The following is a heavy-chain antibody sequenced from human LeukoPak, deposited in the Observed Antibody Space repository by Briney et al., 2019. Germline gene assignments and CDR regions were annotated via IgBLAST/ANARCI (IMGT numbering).Heavy chain of an antibody. CDR3: AKAQQQLRYYYNMDV. CDR2: ISGNGGST. Sequence: PGGSLRLSCAASGFTFSSYGMHWVRQAPGKGLEWVSGISGNGGSTYYADSVKGRFIISRDNSKNTVYLQMDSLRAEDTAVYYCAKAQQQLRYYYNMDVWGQGTTVTVSS. V-gene: IGHV3-23*01. D-gene: IGHD6-13*01. J-gene: IGHJ6*02. CDR1: GFTFSSYG.